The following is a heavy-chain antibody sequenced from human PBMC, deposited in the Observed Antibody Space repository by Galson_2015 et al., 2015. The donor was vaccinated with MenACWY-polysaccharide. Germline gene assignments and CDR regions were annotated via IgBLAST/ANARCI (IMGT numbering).Heavy chain of an antibody. CDR3: AREGFCSGGTCYFYDY. J-gene: IGHJ4*02. Sequence: SLRLSCAASGFAFSNHGMAWVRQAPGKGLEWVSAMSRTATTYYSASVKGRFTISRDNSKNTLYLQMNSLRVEDTAVYYCAREGFCSGGTCYFYDYWGQATLVTASA. CDR1: GFAFSNHG. V-gene: IGHV3-23*01. D-gene: IGHD2-15*01. CDR2: MSRTATT.